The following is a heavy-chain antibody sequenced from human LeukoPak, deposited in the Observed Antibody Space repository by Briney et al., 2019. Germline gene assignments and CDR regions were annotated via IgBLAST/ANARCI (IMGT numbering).Heavy chain of an antibody. D-gene: IGHD1-14*01. CDR2: VGIAGDT. J-gene: IGHJ3*01. CDR3: AREGRMGTADAFDV. V-gene: IGHV3-13*01. Sequence: GSLTLSCAASGFTFNNYEMHWVGQTAGKGLEWVSAVGIAGDTFYAGSVKGPFPISRENAESFLFLQMNRLRAGDTAVYYCAREGRMGTADAFDVWGQGTMVTVSS. CDR1: GFTFNNYE.